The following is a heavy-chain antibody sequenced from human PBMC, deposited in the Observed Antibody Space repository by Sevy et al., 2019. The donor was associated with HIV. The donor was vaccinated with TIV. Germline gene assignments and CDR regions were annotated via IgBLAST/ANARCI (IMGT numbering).Heavy chain of an antibody. D-gene: IGHD3-9*01. J-gene: IGHJ4*02. CDR3: ARAYYDILTGYFR. Sequence: GGSLRLSCAASGFTFSSYAMHWVCQAPGKGLEWVAVISYDGSNKYYADSVKGRFTISRDNSKNTLYLQMNSLRAEDTAVYYCARAYYDILTGYFRWGQGTLVTVSS. V-gene: IGHV3-30-3*01. CDR2: ISYDGSNK. CDR1: GFTFSSYA.